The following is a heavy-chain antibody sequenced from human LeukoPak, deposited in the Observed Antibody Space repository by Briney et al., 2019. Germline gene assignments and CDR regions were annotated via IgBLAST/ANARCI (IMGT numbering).Heavy chain of an antibody. D-gene: IGHD1-14*01. V-gene: IGHV4-39*07. CDR1: GGSISSSSYY. J-gene: IGHJ4*02. Sequence: SETLSLTCTVSGGSISSSSYYWGWIRQPPGKGLEWIGSIYYSGSTYYSPSLKSRVTISVDTSKNQFSLKLSSVTAAGTAVYYCARGPRHGTSAIDYWGQGTLVNVSS. CDR2: IYYSGST. CDR3: ARGPRHGTSAIDY.